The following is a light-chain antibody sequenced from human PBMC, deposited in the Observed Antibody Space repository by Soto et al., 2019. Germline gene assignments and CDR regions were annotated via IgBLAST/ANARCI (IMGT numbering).Light chain of an antibody. V-gene: IGKV1-8*01. J-gene: IGKJ4*01. Sequence: AIRMTQSPSSLSAATGDRVTITCRASQGISSYLAWYQQKPGKAPKLLIYAASTFQSGVTSRFSGSRSGTDFTLANSCLQSEDFATYYCQQYYSYPLGFGGGNKVEIK. CDR3: QQYYSYPLG. CDR2: AAS. CDR1: QGISSY.